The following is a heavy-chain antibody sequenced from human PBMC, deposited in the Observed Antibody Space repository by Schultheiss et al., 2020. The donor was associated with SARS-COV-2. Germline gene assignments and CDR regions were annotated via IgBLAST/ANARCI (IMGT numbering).Heavy chain of an antibody. D-gene: IGHD2-2*01. CDR2: IGTAGDP. J-gene: IGHJ6*02. CDR3: AILVPAALPPDYNGMDV. V-gene: IGHV3-13*05. Sequence: GGSLRLSCAASGFTFSSYDMHWVRQATGKGLEWVSAIGTAGDPYYPGSVKGRFTISRENAKNSLYLQMNSLRAGDTAVYYCAILVPAALPPDYNGMDVWGQGTMVTVSS. CDR1: GFTFSSYD.